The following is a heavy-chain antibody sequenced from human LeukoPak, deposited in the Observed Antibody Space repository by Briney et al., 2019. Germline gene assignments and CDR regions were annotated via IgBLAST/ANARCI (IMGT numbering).Heavy chain of an antibody. V-gene: IGHV4-59*01. Sequence: SETLSLTCTVSGGSISSYYWSWIRQPPGKGLEWIGYIYYSGSTNYNPSLKSRVTISVDTSKNQFSLKLSSVTAADTAVYYCARAGSYYGSGSYVHWGQGTLVTVSS. CDR1: GGSISSYY. J-gene: IGHJ4*02. CDR3: ARAGSYYGSGSYVH. D-gene: IGHD3-10*01. CDR2: IYYSGST.